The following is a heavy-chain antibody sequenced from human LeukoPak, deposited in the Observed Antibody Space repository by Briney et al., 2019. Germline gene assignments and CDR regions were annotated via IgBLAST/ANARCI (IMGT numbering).Heavy chain of an antibody. Sequence: KPGGSLRLSCAASGFTFSSCSMNWVRQAPGKGLEWVSSISSSSSYIYYADSVKGRFTISRDNAKNSLYLQMNSLRAEDTAVYYCARVVYGDYSYFQHGGQGTLVTVSS. CDR3: ARVVYGDYSYFQH. CDR2: ISSSSSYI. V-gene: IGHV3-21*01. J-gene: IGHJ1*01. CDR1: GFTFSSCS. D-gene: IGHD4-17*01.